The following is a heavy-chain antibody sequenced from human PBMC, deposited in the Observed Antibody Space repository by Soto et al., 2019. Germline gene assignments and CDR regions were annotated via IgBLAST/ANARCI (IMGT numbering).Heavy chain of an antibody. CDR2: INHSGST. J-gene: IGHJ1*01. V-gene: IGHV4-34*01. CDR3: ARNYYYDSSGYSRYFQH. CDR1: GGSFSGYY. D-gene: IGHD3-22*01. Sequence: KQSQTLSLTCAVYGGSFSGYYWSWIRQPPGKGLEWIGEINHSGSTNYNPSLKSRVTISVDTSKNQFSLKLSSVTAADTAVYYCARNYYYDSSGYSRYFQHWGQGTLVTVSS.